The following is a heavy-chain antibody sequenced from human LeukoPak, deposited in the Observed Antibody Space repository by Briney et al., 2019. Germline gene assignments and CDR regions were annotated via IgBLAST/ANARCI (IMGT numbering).Heavy chain of an antibody. J-gene: IGHJ4*02. D-gene: IGHD6-19*01. V-gene: IGHV1-69*01. CDR2: IIPIFGTA. CDR1: GGTFSSYA. CDR3: AREGPYSSGWDLDY. Sequence: ASVKVSCKASGGTFSSYAISWGRQAPGQGLEWMGGIIPIFGTANYAQKFQGRVTITADESTSTAYMELSSLRSEDTAVYYCAREGPYSSGWDLDYWGQGTLVTVSS.